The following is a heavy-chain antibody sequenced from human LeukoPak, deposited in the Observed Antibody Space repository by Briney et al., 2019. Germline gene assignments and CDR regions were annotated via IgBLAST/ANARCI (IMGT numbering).Heavy chain of an antibody. CDR3: ASVGPGQSLYSSGSFVY. Sequence: GGSLRLSCAASGFTFSSYAMHWVRPAPGKGLECVAAISYDGSNKYYADSVKGRFTISRDNSKNTLYLQMNSLRAEDTAVYYCASVGPGQSLYSSGSFVYWGQGTLVTVSS. J-gene: IGHJ4*02. CDR1: GFTFSSYA. CDR2: ISYDGSNK. V-gene: IGHV3-30*04. D-gene: IGHD6-19*01.